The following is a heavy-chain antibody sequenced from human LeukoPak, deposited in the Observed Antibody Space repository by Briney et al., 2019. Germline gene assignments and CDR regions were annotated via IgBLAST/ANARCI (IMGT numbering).Heavy chain of an antibody. CDR1: GFTFSTYA. CDR2: ISGSGGST. CDR3: AKGYWNPGY. D-gene: IGHD1-1*01. V-gene: IGHV3-23*01. Sequence: GGSLRLSCVASGFTFSTYAMTRVRQAPGKGLEWVSGISGSGGSTYYADSVKGRFTISRDNSKNTLYLQMNNLRAEDTALYYCAKGYWNPGYWGQGTLVTVSS. J-gene: IGHJ4*02.